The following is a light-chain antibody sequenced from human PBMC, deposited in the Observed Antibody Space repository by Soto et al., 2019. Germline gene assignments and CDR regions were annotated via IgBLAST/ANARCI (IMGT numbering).Light chain of an antibody. CDR3: QQYNSYPYT. J-gene: IGKJ2*01. Sequence: IQMTQSPSTLPASVGDRVTITCRASQSISSWLAWYQQKPGKAPKLLIYDASTLESGVPSRFSGSGSGTAFTLASRSLQPDDVSTYYGQQYNSYPYTFGQGTKLEIK. V-gene: IGKV1-5*01. CDR1: QSISSW. CDR2: DAS.